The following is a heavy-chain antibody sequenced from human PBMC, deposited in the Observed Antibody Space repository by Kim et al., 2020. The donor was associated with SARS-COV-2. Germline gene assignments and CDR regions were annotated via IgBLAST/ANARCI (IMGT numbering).Heavy chain of an antibody. J-gene: IGHJ4*02. CDR1: GFTFSRYW. Sequence: GGSLRLSCVGSGFTFSRYWMHWVRQAPGKGLVWVSRISSDGSYTGYADSVKGRFTISRDNAKNTLYLQMNSLRAEDTAVYYCASFGFDWLLSLWGQGTLVTVSS. CDR3: ASFGFDWLLSL. CDR2: ISSDGSYT. V-gene: IGHV3-74*01. D-gene: IGHD3-9*01.